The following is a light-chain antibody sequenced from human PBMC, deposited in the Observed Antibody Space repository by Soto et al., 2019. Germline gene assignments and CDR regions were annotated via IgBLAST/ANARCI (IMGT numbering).Light chain of an antibody. CDR2: SNN. J-gene: IGLJ7*01. Sequence: QSVLTQPPSASGTPGQRVTISCSGSSSNIGSNTVNWYQHLPGTAPKLLIYSNNQRPSGVPDRFSGSKSGTSASLAISGLQSEDEAEYYCAAWDDSLNGRAVFGGGTQLTVL. V-gene: IGLV1-44*01. CDR3: AAWDDSLNGRAV. CDR1: SSNIGSNT.